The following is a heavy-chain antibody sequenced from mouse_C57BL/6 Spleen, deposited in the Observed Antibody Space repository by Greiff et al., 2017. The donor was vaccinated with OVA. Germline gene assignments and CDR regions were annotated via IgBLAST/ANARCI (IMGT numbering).Heavy chain of an antibody. CDR3: ARGGLSSDFDY. V-gene: IGHV1-26*01. D-gene: IGHD1-1*01. CDR2: INPNNGGT. J-gene: IGHJ2*01. Sequence: EVQLQQSGPELVKPGASVKISCKASGYTFTDYYMNWVKQSHGKSLEWIGDINPNNGGTSYNQKFKGKATLTVDKSSSTAYMELRSLTSEDSAVYYCARGGLSSDFDYWGQGTTLTVSS. CDR1: GYTFTDYY.